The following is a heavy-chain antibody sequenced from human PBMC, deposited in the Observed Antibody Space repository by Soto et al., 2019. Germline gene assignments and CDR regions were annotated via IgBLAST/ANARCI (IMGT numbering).Heavy chain of an antibody. Sequence: ASVKVSCKASGYTFTGYAMHWVRQAPGQRLEWMGWINAGNGNTKYSQKFQGRFTISRDNSKNTMYLQMNSLRAEDTAVYYCVKCDGSASYCFYFGSWGQGTLVTVSS. J-gene: IGHJ4*02. D-gene: IGHD3-10*01. CDR2: INAGNGNT. CDR3: VKCDGSASYCFYFGS. CDR1: GYTFTGYA. V-gene: IGHV1-3*01.